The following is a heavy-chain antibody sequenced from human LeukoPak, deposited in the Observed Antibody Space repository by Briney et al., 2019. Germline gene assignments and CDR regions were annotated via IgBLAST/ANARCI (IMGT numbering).Heavy chain of an antibody. D-gene: IGHD3-3*01. V-gene: IGHV4-39*01. J-gene: IGHJ4*02. Sequence: SETLSLTCTVSGGSISSSSYYWGWIRQPPGKGLEWLGSIYYSGSTYYNPPLKSRVTISVDTSKNQFSLKLSSVTAADTAVYYCASIANHDFWRYYFVYWGQGTLVTVSS. CDR2: IYYSGST. CDR1: GGSISSSSYY. CDR3: ASIANHDFWRYYFVY.